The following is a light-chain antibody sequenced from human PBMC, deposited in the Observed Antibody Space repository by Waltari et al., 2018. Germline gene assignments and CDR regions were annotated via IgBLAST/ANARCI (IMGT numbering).Light chain of an antibody. CDR3: SSYGGSNNLV. Sequence: QSALTQPPSVSGSPGQSVTISCTGSNSDIGGYNYVSWYQQHPGKAPKLIIYDVTKRPSGVPDRFSASKSGNTASLTVSGLQAEDEADYFCSSYGGSNNLVFGGGTKLTVL. V-gene: IGLV2-8*01. J-gene: IGLJ2*01. CDR2: DVT. CDR1: NSDIGGYNY.